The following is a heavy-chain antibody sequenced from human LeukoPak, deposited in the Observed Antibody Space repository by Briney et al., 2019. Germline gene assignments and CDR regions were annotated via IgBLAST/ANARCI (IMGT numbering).Heavy chain of an antibody. CDR3: VKKRDAFDI. CDR2: IRGSGGST. Sequence: GGSLRLSCTASGFTFSEYAMSWVRQAPGKGLEWVSVIRGSGGSTFYADSVKGRFTISRDNSKNTLYLQMSSLRAEDAAVYYCVKKRDAFDIWGQGTVVTVSS. J-gene: IGHJ3*02. CDR1: GFTFSEYA. V-gene: IGHV3-23*01. D-gene: IGHD5-24*01.